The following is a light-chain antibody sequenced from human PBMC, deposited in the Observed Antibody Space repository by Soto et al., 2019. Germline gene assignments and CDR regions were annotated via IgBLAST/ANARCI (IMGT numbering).Light chain of an antibody. Sequence: QSALTQHPSASGSPGQSVTISVTGASSDPGKYDYVSWFQHHPGKAPKLMIYEVSKRPSGVPDRFSGSKSGNTASLTVSRLQAEDEADYYCSSYVGSNNFYVSVTGTTVIDL. V-gene: IGLV2-8*01. CDR2: EVS. CDR1: SSDPGKYDY. CDR3: SSYVGSNNFYV. J-gene: IGLJ1*01.